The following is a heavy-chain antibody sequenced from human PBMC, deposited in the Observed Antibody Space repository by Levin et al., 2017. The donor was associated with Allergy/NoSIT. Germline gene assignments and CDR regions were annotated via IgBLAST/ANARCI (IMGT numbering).Heavy chain of an antibody. D-gene: IGHD3-3*01. CDR1: GFTFSSYS. J-gene: IGHJ6*02. Sequence: GGSLRLSCAASGFTFSSYSMNWVRQAPGKGLEWVSYISSSSSTIYYADSVKGRFTISRDNAKNSLYLQMNSLRAEDTAVYYCARDGAPGYDVWSGYPMDVWGQGTTVTVSS. CDR2: ISSSSSTI. V-gene: IGHV3-48*01. CDR3: ARDGAPGYDVWSGYPMDV.